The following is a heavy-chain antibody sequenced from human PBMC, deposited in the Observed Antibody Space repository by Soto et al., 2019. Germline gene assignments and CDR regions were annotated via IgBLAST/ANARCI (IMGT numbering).Heavy chain of an antibody. V-gene: IGHV6-1*01. CDR2: TYYRSKWYT. CDR1: GDSVSNNYAA. Sequence: SETLSLTCAISGDSVSNNYAAWDWIRQSPSRGLEWLGRTYYRSKWYTEYALSVKSRITINPDTSKNQVSLQLNSVTPEDKAVYSCARDIDWGLWGQGTLVTVSS. D-gene: IGHD7-27*01. J-gene: IGHJ4*02. CDR3: ARDIDWGL.